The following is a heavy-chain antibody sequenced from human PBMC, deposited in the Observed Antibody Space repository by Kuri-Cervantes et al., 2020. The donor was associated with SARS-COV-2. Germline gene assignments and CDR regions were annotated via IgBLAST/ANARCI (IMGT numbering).Heavy chain of an antibody. CDR2: ISGSGGST. CDR3: ATVFPPDTYHFDY. CDR1: GFTFSSYA. J-gene: IGHJ4*02. Sequence: GGSLRLSCAASGFTFSSYAMSWVRQAPGKGLEWVSAISGSGGSTYYADSVKGRFTISRDNSKSALYLQMNSLRAEDTAVYYCATVFPPDTYHFDYWGQGTLVTVSS. V-gene: IGHV3-23*01. D-gene: IGHD2-2*01.